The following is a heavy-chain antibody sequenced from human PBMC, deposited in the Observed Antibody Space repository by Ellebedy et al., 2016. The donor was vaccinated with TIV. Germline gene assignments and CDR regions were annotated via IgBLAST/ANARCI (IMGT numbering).Heavy chain of an antibody. Sequence: PGGSLRLSCAASGLTSSNHILAWVRQAPAKGLEWDSTISLIDGSIYYAESVKGRFTISTDSSKTSIYLQMSSLTVEDTALYYCAREGYTSGWCRAFDIWGQGTTVVVSA. V-gene: IGHV3-23*01. J-gene: IGHJ3*02. D-gene: IGHD6-19*01. CDR1: GLTSSNHI. CDR2: ISLIDGSI. CDR3: AREGYTSGWCRAFDI.